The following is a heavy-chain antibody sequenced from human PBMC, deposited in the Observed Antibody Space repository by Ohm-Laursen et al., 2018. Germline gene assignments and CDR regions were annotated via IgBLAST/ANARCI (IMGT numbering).Heavy chain of an antibody. Sequence: ATVKISCKASGGTFSSYAISWVRQAPGQGLEWMGWMNPNSGNTGYAQKFQGRVTMTRNTSISTAYMELSSLRSEDTAVYYCARVGRRYGYWGQGTLVTVSS. D-gene: IGHD1-1*01. CDR1: GGTFSSYA. J-gene: IGHJ4*02. CDR3: ARVGRRYGY. CDR2: MNPNSGNT. V-gene: IGHV1-8*02.